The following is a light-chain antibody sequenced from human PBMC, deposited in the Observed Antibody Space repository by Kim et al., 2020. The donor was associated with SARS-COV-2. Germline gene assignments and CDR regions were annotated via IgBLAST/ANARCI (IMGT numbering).Light chain of an antibody. CDR2: SNN. J-gene: IGLJ2*01. CDR3: AAWDDSLNGVV. Sequence: GQRGTSSGAGSSSNIGSKTVNWYQQLPGPAPKLLIYSNNQRPSGVPDRFSGSKSGTSASLAISGLQSEDEADYYCAAWDDSLNGVVFGGGTQLTVL. V-gene: IGLV1-44*01. CDR1: SSNIGSKT.